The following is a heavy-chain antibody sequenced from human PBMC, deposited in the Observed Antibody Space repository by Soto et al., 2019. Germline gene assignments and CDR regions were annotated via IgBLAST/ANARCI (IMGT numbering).Heavy chain of an antibody. V-gene: IGHV3-49*03. CDR2: IRSKAYGGTT. CDR1: GFTFGDYA. J-gene: IGHJ6*02. Sequence: GGSLRLSCTASGFTFGDYAMSWFRQAPGKGLEWVGFIRSKAYGGTTEYAASVKGRFTISRDDSKSIAYLQMNSLKTEDTAVYYCTREGHCSSTSCYLELIHYYYYYGMDVWGQGTTVTVSS. CDR3: TREGHCSSTSCYLELIHYYYYYGMDV. D-gene: IGHD2-2*01.